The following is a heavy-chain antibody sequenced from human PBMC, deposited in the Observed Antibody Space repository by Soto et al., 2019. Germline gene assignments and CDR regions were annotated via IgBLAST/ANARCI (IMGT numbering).Heavy chain of an antibody. CDR2: INAGNGNT. V-gene: IGHV1-3*01. J-gene: IGHJ4*02. Sequence: AASVKVSCKASGYTFTSYTMHWVRQAPGQRLEWMGWINAGNGNTKYSQKFQGRVTISRDTSTSTAYMELRSLRSDDTAVYYCARDRWGLAAAGRNYFDYWGQGTLITVSS. CDR3: ARDRWGLAAAGRNYFDY. D-gene: IGHD6-13*01. CDR1: GYTFTSYT.